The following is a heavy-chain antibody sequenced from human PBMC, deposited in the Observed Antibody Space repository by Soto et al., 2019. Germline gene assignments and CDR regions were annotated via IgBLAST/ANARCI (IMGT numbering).Heavy chain of an antibody. CDR2: IYYSGST. D-gene: IGHD3-10*01. CDR3: ARVWGGAFAI. CDR1: GCSISSYY. V-gene: IGHV4-59*01. J-gene: IGHJ3*02. Sequence: PSETLSLXCTVSGCSISSYYWSWIRQPPGKGLEWIGYIYYSGSTNYNPSLKSRVTISVDTSKNQFSLKLSSVNAADTAVYYCARVWGGAFAIWGQGTMVTVSS.